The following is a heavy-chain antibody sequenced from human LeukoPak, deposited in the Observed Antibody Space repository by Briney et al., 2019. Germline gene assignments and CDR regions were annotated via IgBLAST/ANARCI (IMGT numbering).Heavy chain of an antibody. Sequence: SETLSLTCTVSGGSISSSSYYWGWIRQPPGKGLEWIGEINHSGSTNYNPSLKSRVTISVDTSKNQFSLKLSSVTAADTAVYYCARGWGRGGYSYGFYWGQGTLVTVSS. CDR2: INHSGST. D-gene: IGHD5-18*01. CDR1: GGSISSSSYY. CDR3: ARGWGRGGYSYGFY. V-gene: IGHV4-39*07. J-gene: IGHJ4*02.